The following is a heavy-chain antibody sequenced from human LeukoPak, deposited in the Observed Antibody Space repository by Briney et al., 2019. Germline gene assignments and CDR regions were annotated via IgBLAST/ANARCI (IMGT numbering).Heavy chain of an antibody. CDR1: GGSISSGGYY. J-gene: IGHJ4*02. Sequence: SETLSLTCTVSGGSISSGGYYWSWIRQHPGKGLEWIGYIYYSGSTYYNPSLKSRVTISVDTSKNQFSLKLSSVTAADTAVYYCARAAWSGSLGVRGVIQNFDYWGQGTLVTVSS. CDR3: ARAAWSGSLGVRGVIQNFDY. CDR2: IYYSGST. D-gene: IGHD3-10*01. V-gene: IGHV4-31*03.